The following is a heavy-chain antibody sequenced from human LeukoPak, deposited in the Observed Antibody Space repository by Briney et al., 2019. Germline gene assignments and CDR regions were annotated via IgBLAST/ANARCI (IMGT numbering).Heavy chain of an antibody. V-gene: IGHV1-46*01. J-gene: IGHJ6*02. Sequence: ASVKVPCKASGYTFTSYYMHWVRQAPGQGLEWMGIINPSGGSTTYAQKFQGRVTMTRDTSTSTVYMQLSSLRSEDTAVYYCARAHYDFWSGYWGYYYHYGMDVWGQGTTVTVSS. CDR3: ARAHYDFWSGYWGYYYHYGMDV. CDR1: GYTFTSYY. D-gene: IGHD3-3*01. CDR2: INPSGGST.